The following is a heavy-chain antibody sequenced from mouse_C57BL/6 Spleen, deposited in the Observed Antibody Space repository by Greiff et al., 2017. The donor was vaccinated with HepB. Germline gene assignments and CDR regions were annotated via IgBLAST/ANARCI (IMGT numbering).Heavy chain of an antibody. CDR2: ISSGSSTI. Sequence: EVMLVESGGGLVKPGGSLKLSCAASGFTFSDYGMHWVRQAPEKGLEWVAYISSGSSTIYYADKVKGRFTISRDNAKNTLCLQMTSLRSEDTAMYYCARAESYYAMDYWGQGTSVTVSS. V-gene: IGHV5-17*01. CDR1: GFTFSDYG. J-gene: IGHJ4*01. CDR3: ARAESYYAMDY.